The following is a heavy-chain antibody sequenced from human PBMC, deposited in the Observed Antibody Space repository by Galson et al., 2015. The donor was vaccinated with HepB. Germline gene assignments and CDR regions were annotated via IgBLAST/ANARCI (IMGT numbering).Heavy chain of an antibody. J-gene: IGHJ5*02. V-gene: IGHV3-73*01. CDR1: GFTSSGSG. Sequence: SLRLSCAASGFTSSGSGIHWVRLASGKGLEWVGRIRNRANNYATAYAASVRGRFTVSRDDSKNTLYLQMNGLKTDDTAVYYCTTDVLYSTFWSWFNPWGQGTLVTVSS. CDR2: IRNRANNYAT. D-gene: IGHD6-13*01. CDR3: TTDVLYSTFWSWFNP.